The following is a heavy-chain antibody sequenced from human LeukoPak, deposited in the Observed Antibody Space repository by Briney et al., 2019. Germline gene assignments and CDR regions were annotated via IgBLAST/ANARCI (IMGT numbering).Heavy chain of an antibody. J-gene: IGHJ6*03. CDR3: ARDFSSSGYYYYYMDV. CDR1: GFTFSSYC. CDR2: ISSSSSYI. V-gene: IGHV3-21*01. Sequence: SGGSLRLSCAASGFTFSSYCMDWVRQTPGKGLEWVSSISSSSSYIYYADSVKGRFTISRDNAKNSLYLQMNSLRAEDTAVYYCARDFSSSGYYYYYMDVWGKGTTVTVSS. D-gene: IGHD6-6*01.